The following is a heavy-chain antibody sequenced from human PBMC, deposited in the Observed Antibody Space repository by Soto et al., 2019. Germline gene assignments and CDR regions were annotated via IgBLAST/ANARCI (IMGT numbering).Heavy chain of an antibody. J-gene: IGHJ4*02. Sequence: GGSLRLSCAASGFSFSSYWMSWGRQAPGRGLEWVANINQDATRQSYVDSVEGRFSISRDNAKNSLYLQKNSLRVEDTAVYYRAKLGLFNGNKPITFEFWYQGTLGTVSS. CDR2: INQDATRQ. CDR3: AKLGLFNGNKPITFEF. CDR1: GFSFSSYW. V-gene: IGHV3-7*03. D-gene: IGHD3-10*01.